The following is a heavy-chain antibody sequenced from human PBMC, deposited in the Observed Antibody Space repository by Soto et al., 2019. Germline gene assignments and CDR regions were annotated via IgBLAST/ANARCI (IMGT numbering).Heavy chain of an antibody. D-gene: IGHD2-2*01. Sequence: PSETLSLTCTVSGGSISGYRWTWIRQPPGKGLEWIGYIYNTVTTNYNPSLKGRATISVGTSKNQFSLKMSSVTAADTAMYYCARTAYDWFDPWGQGTLVTVSS. CDR1: GGSISGYR. CDR2: IYNTVTT. J-gene: IGHJ5*02. V-gene: IGHV4-59*01. CDR3: ARTAYDWFDP.